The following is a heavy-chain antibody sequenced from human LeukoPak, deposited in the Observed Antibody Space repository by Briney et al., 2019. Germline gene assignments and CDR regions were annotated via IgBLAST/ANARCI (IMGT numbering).Heavy chain of an antibody. CDR3: ARVHGYYIGVYYFDY. D-gene: IGHD2-8*01. CDR2: ISGNGDNT. J-gene: IGHJ4*02. CDR1: GYDSTTYG. Sequence: ASVKVSCKASGYDSTTYGLTWVGQAPGQGREWMGWISGNGDNTKYVEEFQGRVTMTTDTSTSTAYMELRSLRSDDTAVYYCARVHGYYIGVYYFDYWGQGTLVTVSS. V-gene: IGHV1-18*01.